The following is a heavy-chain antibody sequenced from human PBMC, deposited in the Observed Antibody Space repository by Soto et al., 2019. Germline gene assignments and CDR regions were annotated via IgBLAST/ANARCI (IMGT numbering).Heavy chain of an antibody. CDR1: GGSISSSNW. J-gene: IGHJ4*02. CDR2: IYHSGST. D-gene: IGHD6-13*01. Sequence: QVQLQESGPGLVKPSGTLSLTCAVAGGSISSSNWWSWVRQPPGKGLEWIGEIYHSGSTNYNPSLKSRGTISVDKSKTQFPLKLSSVTAADTALYYYARATMGVSSWPFDYWGQGTLVTVSS. CDR3: ARATMGVSSWPFDY. V-gene: IGHV4-4*02.